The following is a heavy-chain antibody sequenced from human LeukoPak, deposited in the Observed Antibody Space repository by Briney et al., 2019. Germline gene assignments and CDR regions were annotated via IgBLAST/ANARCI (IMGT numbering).Heavy chain of an antibody. CDR1: GCSITRGYN. J-gene: IGHJ4*02. D-gene: IGHD1-26*01. Sequence: SETLSLTCSVSGCSITRGYNWGWVRQSPGKGLEWIASISHAGDTYYNPSLKSRVTISVDTSKNHFSLNLASVTAPDTAVYFCGRGEVGEFDHWGQGTLVTVSS. V-gene: IGHV4-38-2*02. CDR3: GRGEVGEFDH. CDR2: ISHAGDT.